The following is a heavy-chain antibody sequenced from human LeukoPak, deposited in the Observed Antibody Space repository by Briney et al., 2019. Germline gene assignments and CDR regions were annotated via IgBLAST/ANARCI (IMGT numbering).Heavy chain of an antibody. CDR3: ARDNNWALNYYHYMDV. Sequence: ASVKVSCKASGYTFTSYGISWVRQAPGQGLEWMGWISTYNGNTNYAQKLQGRVTMTTDTSTSTAYMELRSLRSDDTAVYYCARDNNWALNYYHYMDVWGKGTTVTVSS. J-gene: IGHJ6*03. V-gene: IGHV1-18*01. CDR1: GYTFTSYG. D-gene: IGHD1-1*01. CDR2: ISTYNGNT.